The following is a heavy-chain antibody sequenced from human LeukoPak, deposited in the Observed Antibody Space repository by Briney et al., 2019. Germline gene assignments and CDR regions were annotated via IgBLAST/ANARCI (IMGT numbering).Heavy chain of an antibody. V-gene: IGHV3-13*01. J-gene: IGHJ5*02. CDR3: ARDGEVGVGRWFDP. Sequence: GGSLRLSCAASGFTFSSYDMHWVRQATGKGLEWVSGIGTAGDIYYPGSVKGRFTFSRDNAKNSLSLQMNSLRAEDTAVYYCARDGEVGVGRWFDPWGQGTLVTVSS. CDR1: GFTFSSYD. CDR2: IGTAGDI. D-gene: IGHD1-26*01.